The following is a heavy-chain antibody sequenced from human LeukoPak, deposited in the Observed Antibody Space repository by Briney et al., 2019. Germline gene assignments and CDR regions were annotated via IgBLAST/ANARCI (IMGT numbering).Heavy chain of an antibody. CDR1: GYTFTSYA. Sequence: ASVKVSCKASGYTFTSYAMNWVRQAPGQGLEWMGWINTNTGNPTYAQGFTGRFVFSLDTSVSTAYLQISSLKAEDTAVYYCAREGAVRGVSSGNFDYWGQGTLVTVSS. CDR2: INTNTGNP. CDR3: AREGAVRGVSSGNFDY. V-gene: IGHV7-4-1*02. D-gene: IGHD3-10*01. J-gene: IGHJ4*02.